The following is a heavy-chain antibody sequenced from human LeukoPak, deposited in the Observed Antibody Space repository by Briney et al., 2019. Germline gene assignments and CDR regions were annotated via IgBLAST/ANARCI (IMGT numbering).Heavy chain of an antibody. D-gene: IGHD3-9*01. Sequence: SETLSLTCTVSGGSISSSSYYWSWIRQPAGKGLEWIGRIYTSGSTNYNPSLKSRVTMSVDTSKKQFSLKLSSVTAADTAVYYCARAHYDILTGGAFDIWGQGTMVTVSS. CDR3: ARAHYDILTGGAFDI. V-gene: IGHV4-61*02. CDR2: IYTSGST. CDR1: GGSISSSSYY. J-gene: IGHJ3*02.